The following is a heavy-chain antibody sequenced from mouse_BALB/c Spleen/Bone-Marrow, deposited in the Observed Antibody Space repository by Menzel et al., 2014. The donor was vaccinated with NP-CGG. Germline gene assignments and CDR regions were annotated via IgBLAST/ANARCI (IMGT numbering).Heavy chain of an antibody. J-gene: IGHJ1*01. CDR1: GFDFSRYW. D-gene: IGHD1-1*01. CDR2: INPDSSTI. Sequence: EVQLQQSGGGLVQPGGSLKLPCAASGFDFSRYWMSWVRQAPGKGLEWIGEINPDSSTINYTPSLKDKFIISRDNAKNTLYLQMSKVRSEDTALYYCARLNYYGSLFVWGAGTTVTVSS. CDR3: ARLNYYGSLFV. V-gene: IGHV4-1*02.